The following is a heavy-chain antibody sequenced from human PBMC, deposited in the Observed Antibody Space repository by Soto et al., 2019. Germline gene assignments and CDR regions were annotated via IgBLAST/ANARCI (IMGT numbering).Heavy chain of an antibody. CDR2: ISYDGSNK. V-gene: IGHV3-30*18. CDR3: AKDFGTLGFGELFVYYYSMDV. J-gene: IGHJ6*02. Sequence: GGSLRLSCAASGFTFSSYGMHWVRKAPGKGLEWVAVISYDGSNKYYADSVKGRFTISRDNSKNTLYLQMNSLRAEDTAVYYCAKDFGTLGFGELFVYYYSMDVWGQGTTVTVSS. CDR1: GFTFSSYG. D-gene: IGHD3-10*01.